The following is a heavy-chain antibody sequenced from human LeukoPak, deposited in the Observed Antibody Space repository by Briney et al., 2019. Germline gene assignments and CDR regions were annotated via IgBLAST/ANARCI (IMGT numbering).Heavy chain of an antibody. V-gene: IGHV3-23*01. CDR1: EFTFSNYA. J-gene: IGHJ3*02. CDR3: AKDPNGDYIGAFDI. CDR2: ISGSGGRT. Sequence: PGGSLRLSCAASEFTFSNYAMTWVRQAPGKGLVWVSSISGSGGRTYYADSVQGRFTISRDNSKNTLNLQMNSLRAEDTAVYYCAKDPNGDYIGAFDIWGQGTMVSVSS. D-gene: IGHD4-17*01.